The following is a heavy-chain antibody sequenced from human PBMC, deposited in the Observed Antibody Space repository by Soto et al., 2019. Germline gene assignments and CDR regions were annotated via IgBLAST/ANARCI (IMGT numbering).Heavy chain of an antibody. V-gene: IGHV1-46*04. CDR3: ARLERMTCIVK. D-gene: IGHD1-1*01. Sequence: QVRLVQSGAEVKSPGTSVKVSCQTSGYTFADYSIHWVRQAPGQGREYMGNIDPSTGTSDSAQTLQGRISMTTDAPTSTVDMEQNNARSADTAGYDCARLERMTCIVKGGQGTLVTVSS. CDR1: GYTFADYS. CDR2: IDPSTGTS. J-gene: IGHJ4*02.